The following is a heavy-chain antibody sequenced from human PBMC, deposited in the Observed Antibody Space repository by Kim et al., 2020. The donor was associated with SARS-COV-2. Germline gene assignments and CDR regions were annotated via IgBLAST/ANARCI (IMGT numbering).Heavy chain of an antibody. V-gene: IGHV3-11*06. Sequence: GRFTISRDNAKKSLYLQMNTLRAEDTAVYYCAREDREYCGGDCYKWYFDLWGRGTLVTVSS. CDR3: AREDREYCGGDCYKWYFDL. J-gene: IGHJ2*01. D-gene: IGHD2-21*02.